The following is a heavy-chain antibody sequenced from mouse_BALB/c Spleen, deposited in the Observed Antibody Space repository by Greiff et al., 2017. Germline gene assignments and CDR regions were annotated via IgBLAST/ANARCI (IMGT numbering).Heavy chain of an antibody. CDR3: ARKMITPYYAMDY. D-gene: IGHD2-4*01. CDR2: ISTYNGNT. CDR1: GYTFTDYA. J-gene: IGHJ4*01. V-gene: IGHV1-67*01. Sequence: VQRVESGPEVVRPGVSVKISCKGSGYTFTDYAMHWVKQSHAKSLEWIGVISTYNGNTNYNQKFKGKATMTVDKSSSTAYMELARLTSEDSAIYYCARKMITPYYAMDYWGQGTSVTVSS.